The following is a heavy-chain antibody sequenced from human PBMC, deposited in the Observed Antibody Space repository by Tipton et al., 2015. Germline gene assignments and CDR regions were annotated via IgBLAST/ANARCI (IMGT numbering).Heavy chain of an antibody. Sequence: TLSLTCTFSGGPVSSGTYYWSWIRQPPGKELEWIGYIYYSGSTNYNPSLKSRVTISVDTSKNQFSLKLSSVTAADTAVYYCARLFYSTSWYWFDPWGQGTLVTVSS. J-gene: IGHJ5*02. CDR3: ARLFYSTSWYWFDP. V-gene: IGHV4-61*01. CDR1: GGPVSSGTYY. CDR2: IYYSGST. D-gene: IGHD6-13*01.